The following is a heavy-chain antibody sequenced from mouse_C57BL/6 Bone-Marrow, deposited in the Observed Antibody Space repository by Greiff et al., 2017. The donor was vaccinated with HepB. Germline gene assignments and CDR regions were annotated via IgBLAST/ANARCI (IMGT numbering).Heavy chain of an antibody. Sequence: EVKLMESEGGLVQPGRSMKLSCTASGFTFSDYYMAWVRQVPEKGLEWVANINYDGSSTYYLDSLKSRFIISRDNAKNILYLQMSSLKSEDTATYYCARWSSYYFDVWGTGTTVTVSS. CDR2: INYDGSST. D-gene: IGHD1-1*01. CDR1: GFTFSDYY. V-gene: IGHV5-16*01. J-gene: IGHJ1*03. CDR3: ARWSSYYFDV.